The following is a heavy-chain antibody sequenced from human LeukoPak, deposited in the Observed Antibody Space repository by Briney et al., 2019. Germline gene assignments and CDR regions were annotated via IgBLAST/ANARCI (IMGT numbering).Heavy chain of an antibody. Sequence: GGSLRLSCAASGFTFSSSDMHWVRQAPGKGLEWISCISYSGAAIYYADSVKGRLTISRDNGKNSLYLQMNSLRVEDTAVYYCAREDVPHYYSSPPVGWFDPWGQGTLVTVSS. CDR1: GFTFSSSD. CDR3: AREDVPHYYSSPPVGWFDP. D-gene: IGHD3-10*01. CDR2: ISYSGAAI. J-gene: IGHJ5*02. V-gene: IGHV3-48*03.